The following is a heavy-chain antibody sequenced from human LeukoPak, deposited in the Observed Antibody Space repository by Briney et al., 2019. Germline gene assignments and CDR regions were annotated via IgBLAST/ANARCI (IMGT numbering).Heavy chain of an antibody. D-gene: IGHD3-3*01. V-gene: IGHV3-48*03. CDR2: ISSSVSTI. CDR1: GFTFSSYE. J-gene: IGHJ4*02. CDR3: AGRFGC. Sequence: GRSLTLSYAASGFTFSSYEMNCVRQAPGKGLEWVSYISSSVSTICYAASVKGRLTSSRDNVKNSLYLQMNSLRGEDTAVYYCAGRFGCWGQGTLVTVSS.